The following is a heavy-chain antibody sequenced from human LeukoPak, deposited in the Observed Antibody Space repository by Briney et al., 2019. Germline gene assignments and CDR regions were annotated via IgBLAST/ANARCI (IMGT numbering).Heavy chain of an antibody. J-gene: IGHJ5*02. V-gene: IGHV1-18*01. CDR3: ARNMVRGVIYNWFDP. Sequence: ASVKVSCKAFGYTFTSYGISWVRQAPGQGLEWMGWISAYNGNTNYAQKLQGRVTMTTDTSTSTAYMELRSLRSDDTAVYYCARNMVRGVIYNWFDPWGQGTLVTVSS. CDR2: ISAYNGNT. CDR1: GYTFTSYG. D-gene: IGHD3-10*01.